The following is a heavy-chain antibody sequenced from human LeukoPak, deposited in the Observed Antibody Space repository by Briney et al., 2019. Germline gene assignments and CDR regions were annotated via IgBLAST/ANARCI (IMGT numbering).Heavy chain of an antibody. J-gene: IGHJ3*02. CDR1: GYIFTRYG. D-gene: IGHD6-19*01. CDR2: ISAYNGNT. V-gene: IGHV1-18*01. Sequence: ASVKVSCKASGYIFTRYGVTWVRQAPGQGLEWMGWISAYNGNTKYEEKVQDRVTMTTDTSTNTAYMELRSLRSDDTAVYYCARDRVSSGWHGSDAFDIWGQGTMVTVSS. CDR3: ARDRVSSGWHGSDAFDI.